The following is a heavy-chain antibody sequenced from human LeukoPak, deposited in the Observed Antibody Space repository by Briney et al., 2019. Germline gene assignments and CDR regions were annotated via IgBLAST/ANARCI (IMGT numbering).Heavy chain of an antibody. D-gene: IGHD1-7*01. J-gene: IGHJ6*02. CDR3: ASLNWNYGGNYYYYYGMDV. CDR1: GGCFSGYY. Sequence: PSETLSLTCAVYGGCFSGYYWSWMRQPPGKGLEWIGEINHSGSTNYNPSLKSRVTISVDTSKNQFSLKLSSVTAADTAVYYCASLNWNYGGNYYYYYGMDVWGQGTTVTVSS. V-gene: IGHV4-34*01. CDR2: INHSGST.